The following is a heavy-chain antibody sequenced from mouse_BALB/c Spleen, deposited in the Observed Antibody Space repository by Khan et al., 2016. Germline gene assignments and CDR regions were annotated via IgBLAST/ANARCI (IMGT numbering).Heavy chain of an antibody. D-gene: IGHD1-1*01. V-gene: IGHV1S136*01. Sequence: VQLQQPGPELVKPGASVKMSCKASGYTFTSYVMHWVKQKPGQGLEWIGYINHYNDGTKYNEKFKGKATLTSDKSSSTAYMELSSLTSEDSAVYDCARGWGQYYGSSYFDYWGQGTTLTVSS. CDR3: ARGWGQYYGSSYFDY. J-gene: IGHJ2*01. CDR2: INHYNDGT. CDR1: GYTFTSYV.